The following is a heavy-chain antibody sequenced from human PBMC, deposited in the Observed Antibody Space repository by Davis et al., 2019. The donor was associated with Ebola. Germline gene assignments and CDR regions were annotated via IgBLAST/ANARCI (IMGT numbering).Heavy chain of an antibody. V-gene: IGHV5-51*01. J-gene: IGHJ6*02. CDR1: GSTSTSYW. D-gene: IGHD2/OR15-2a*01. Sequence: PGGSLRLSCKGSGSTSTSYWNGWVRQMPGKGLEWMGFIYPGDSDTRNSPSFQGQVTISADKSISTAYLQWSSLKASDTAMYYCARRSGEYHYYGMEVWGQGTTVTVSS. CDR2: IYPGDSDT. CDR3: ARRSGEYHYYGMEV.